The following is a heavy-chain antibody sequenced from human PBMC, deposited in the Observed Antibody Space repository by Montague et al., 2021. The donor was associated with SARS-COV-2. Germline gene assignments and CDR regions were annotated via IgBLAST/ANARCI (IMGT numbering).Heavy chain of an antibody. Sequence: SETLSLTCAVSGGSISSSNWGSWVRQPPGKGLEWIGEIYHSGSTNYNPSLKSRVIIALDKSKSQFSLKLTSVTAADTAMYYCARSYSSGCLWGQGTLVTVSA. CDR1: GGSISSSNW. V-gene: IGHV4-4*02. J-gene: IGHJ4*02. CDR3: ARSYSSGCL. CDR2: IYHSGST. D-gene: IGHD3-10*01.